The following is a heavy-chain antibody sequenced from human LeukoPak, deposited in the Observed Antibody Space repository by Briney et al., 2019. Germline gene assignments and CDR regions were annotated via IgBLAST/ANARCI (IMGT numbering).Heavy chain of an antibody. CDR3: ARARWYSCDY. V-gene: IGHV3-74*01. D-gene: IGHD5-24*01. J-gene: IGHJ4*02. CDR2: TNSDGSVT. CDR1: GFTFSGHW. Sequence: GGSLRLSCAVSGFTFSGHWMFWVRQVPGKGLEWVSSTNSDGSVTGYTDSVKGRFTASRDNAKNTLYLQMNSLRAEDTAVYYCARARWYSCDYWGQGTLVIVSS.